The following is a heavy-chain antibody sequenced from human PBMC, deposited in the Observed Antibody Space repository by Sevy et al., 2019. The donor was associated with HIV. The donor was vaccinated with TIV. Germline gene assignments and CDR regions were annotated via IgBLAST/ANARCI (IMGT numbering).Heavy chain of an antibody. V-gene: IGHV1-3*01. D-gene: IGHD3-16*01. Sequence: ASVKVSCKASGYTFSAYNMHWVRQAPGQRLEWMGWINAGNGKTKYSQTFQGRVTITRDTTGTTAYMELSSLISEDMAVYYCARESETGEYYYSMDAWGQGTTVTVSS. CDR2: INAGNGKT. CDR3: ARESETGEYYYSMDA. CDR1: GYTFSAYN. J-gene: IGHJ6*02.